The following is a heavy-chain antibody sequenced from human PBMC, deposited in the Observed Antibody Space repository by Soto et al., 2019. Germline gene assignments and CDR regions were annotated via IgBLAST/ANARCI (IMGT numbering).Heavy chain of an antibody. CDR3: ARDPRLRYFDWLSDFDY. Sequence: ASVKVSFKASGYTFTSYGISWVRQAPGQGLEWMGWISAYNGNTNYAQKLQGRVTMTTDTSTSTAYMELRSLRSDDTAVYYCARDPRLRYFDWLSDFDYWGQGTLVTVSS. D-gene: IGHD3-9*01. V-gene: IGHV1-18*04. J-gene: IGHJ4*02. CDR2: ISAYNGNT. CDR1: GYTFTSYG.